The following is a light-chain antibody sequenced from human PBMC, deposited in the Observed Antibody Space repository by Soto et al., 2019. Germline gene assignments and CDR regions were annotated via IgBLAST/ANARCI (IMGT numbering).Light chain of an antibody. J-gene: IGLJ1*01. V-gene: IGLV1-40*01. CDR1: SSNIGAGYD. CDR3: QSYDSSLSGHV. Sequence: QSALTQPPSVSGAPGQRVTLSCTGSSSNIGAGYDVHWYQQLPGTAPKLLIYGNSNRPSGVPDRFSGSKSGTSASLAITGLQAEDEADYYCQSYDSSLSGHVFGTGTKVTVL. CDR2: GNS.